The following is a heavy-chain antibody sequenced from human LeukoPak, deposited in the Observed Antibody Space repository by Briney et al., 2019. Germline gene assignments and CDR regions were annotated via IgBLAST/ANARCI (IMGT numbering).Heavy chain of an antibody. Sequence: ASVKVSCKASGYTFTSYGISWVRQAPGQGLEWMGWISAYNGNTNYAQKLQGRVTMTTDTSTSTAYMELRGLRSDDTAVYYCARDAKYSGYDPNWFDPWGQGTLVTVSS. D-gene: IGHD5-12*01. V-gene: IGHV1-18*04. CDR1: GYTFTSYG. CDR3: ARDAKYSGYDPNWFDP. J-gene: IGHJ5*02. CDR2: ISAYNGNT.